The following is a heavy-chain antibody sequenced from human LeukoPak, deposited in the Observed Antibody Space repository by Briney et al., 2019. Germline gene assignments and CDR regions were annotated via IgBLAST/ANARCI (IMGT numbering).Heavy chain of an antibody. V-gene: IGHV3-23*01. CDR3: AKPPYDYVWGSYRPLYYFDY. J-gene: IGHJ4*02. CDR2: ISGSGGST. CDR1: GFTFSSYS. Sequence: QPGGSLRLSCAASGFTFSSYSMNWVRQAPGKGLEWVSAISGSGGSTYYADSVKGRFTISRDNSKNTLYLQMNSLRAEDTAVYYCAKPPYDYVWGSYRPLYYFDYWGQGTLVTVSS. D-gene: IGHD3-16*02.